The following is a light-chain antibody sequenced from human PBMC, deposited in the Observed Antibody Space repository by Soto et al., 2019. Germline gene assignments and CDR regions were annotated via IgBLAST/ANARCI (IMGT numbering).Light chain of an antibody. Sequence: QSALTQPASVSGFPGQSITISCTGTSSDVGGYKYVSWYQQHPGKAPKLLIYEVNNRPSGVSNRFSGSKSGNTASLTISGLQAEDEADYYCNSYTTSSTVVFGGGTKLTVL. CDR1: SSDVGGYKY. V-gene: IGLV2-14*01. J-gene: IGLJ2*01. CDR3: NSYTTSSTVV. CDR2: EVN.